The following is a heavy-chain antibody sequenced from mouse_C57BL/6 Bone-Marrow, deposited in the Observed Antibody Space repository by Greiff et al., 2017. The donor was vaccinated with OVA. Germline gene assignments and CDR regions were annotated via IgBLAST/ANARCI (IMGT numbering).Heavy chain of an antibody. CDR2: IYPGDGDT. J-gene: IGHJ3*01. Sequence: VQLQQSGPELVKPGASVKISCKASGYAFSSSWMNWVKQRPGKGLEWIGRIYPGDGDTNYNGKFKGKATLTADKSSSTAYMQLRSLTSEDSSVYFCARATTVVAPFAYWGQGTLVTVSA. CDR1: GYAFSSSW. CDR3: ARATTVVAPFAY. D-gene: IGHD1-1*01. V-gene: IGHV1-82*01.